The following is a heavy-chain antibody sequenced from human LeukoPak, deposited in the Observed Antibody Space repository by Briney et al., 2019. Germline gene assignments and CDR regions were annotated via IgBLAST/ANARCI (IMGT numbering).Heavy chain of an antibody. CDR3: AKDPYSNFPIYYMDV. Sequence: SLRLSCAASGFTFSSYAMHWVRQAPGKGLEWVAVISYDGSNKYYADSVKGRFTISRDNSKNTLYLQMNSLRAEDTAVYYCAKDPYSNFPIYYMDVWGKGTTVTVSS. CDR1: GFTFSSYA. J-gene: IGHJ6*03. D-gene: IGHD4-11*01. V-gene: IGHV3-30-3*01. CDR2: ISYDGSNK.